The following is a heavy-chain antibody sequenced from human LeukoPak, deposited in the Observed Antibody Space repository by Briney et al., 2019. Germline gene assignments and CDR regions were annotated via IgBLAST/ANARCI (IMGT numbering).Heavy chain of an antibody. D-gene: IGHD1-14*01. CDR1: GFTFSSNY. Sequence: GGSLRLSCAASGFTFSSNYMSWVRQAPGKGLEWVSVIYTGGSTYYADSVKGRFTISRDNSKNTLYLQMNSLRAEDTAVYYCARGRGEANRNAFDIWGQGTMVTVSS. CDR2: IYTGGST. CDR3: ARGRGEANRNAFDI. J-gene: IGHJ3*02. V-gene: IGHV3-53*01.